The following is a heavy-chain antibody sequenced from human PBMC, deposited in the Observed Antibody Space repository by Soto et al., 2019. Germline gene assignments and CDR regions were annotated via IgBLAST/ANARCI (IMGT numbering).Heavy chain of an antibody. J-gene: IGHJ4*02. D-gene: IGHD4-4*01. CDR2: IIPIFGTA. Sequence: SVKVSCKASGGTFSSYAISWVRQAPGQGLEWMGGIIPIFGTANYAQKFQGRVTITADESTSTAYMELSSLRSEDTAVYYCASHRYSNYYYFDYWGQGTLVTVSS. CDR3: ASHRYSNYYYFDY. V-gene: IGHV1-69*13. CDR1: GGTFSSYA.